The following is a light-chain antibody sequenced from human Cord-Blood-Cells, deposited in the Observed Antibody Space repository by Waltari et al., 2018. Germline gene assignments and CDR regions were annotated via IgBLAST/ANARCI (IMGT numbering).Light chain of an antibody. Sequence: SYELTQPPSVSVSPGQTASITCSGDKLGDKYACWYQQKPGQSPVLVIYQDSKRPSGIPERFSGSSSGNTATLTISGTQAMDEADYYCQAWDSSTSYWVFGGGTKLTVL. V-gene: IGLV3-1*01. CDR1: KLGDKY. CDR2: QDS. J-gene: IGLJ3*02. CDR3: QAWDSSTSYWV.